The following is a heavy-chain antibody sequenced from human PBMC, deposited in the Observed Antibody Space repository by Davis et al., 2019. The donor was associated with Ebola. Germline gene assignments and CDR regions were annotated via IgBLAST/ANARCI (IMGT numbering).Heavy chain of an antibody. Sequence: ASVKVSCKASGYTFTGYYIHWVRQAPGQGLEWMGWINPNNGDTKLAQRFQGRVTMTRDTSITTAYMELSRLRSDDTAVYYCTRGDRDYRFDYWGQGTLVTVSA. D-gene: IGHD4-17*01. J-gene: IGHJ4*02. CDR1: GYTFTGYY. CDR3: TRGDRDYRFDY. CDR2: INPNNGDT. V-gene: IGHV1-2*02.